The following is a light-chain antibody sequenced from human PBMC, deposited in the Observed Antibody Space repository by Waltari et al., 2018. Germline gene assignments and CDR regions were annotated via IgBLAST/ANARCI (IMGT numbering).Light chain of an antibody. J-gene: IGLJ2*01. Sequence: QSALTQPASVSGSPGQSITISCTGTTRDVGRYNYVSWYQCHPGKAPELIIYEVTNRPSGVSERFAGAKSGNTASLSISGLQPEDEADYYCSSYTSIKTPYVVFGGGTKVTVL. CDR3: SSYTSIKTPYVV. CDR1: TRDVGRYNY. V-gene: IGLV2-14*01. CDR2: EVT.